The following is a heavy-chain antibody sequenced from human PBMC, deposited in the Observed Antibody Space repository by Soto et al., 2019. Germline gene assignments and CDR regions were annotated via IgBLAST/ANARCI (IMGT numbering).Heavy chain of an antibody. V-gene: IGHV1-8*01. D-gene: IGHD2-15*01. CDR3: ARVAVAARPRWYNWFDP. CDR1: GYTFTDYD. Sequence: GASVKVSCKTSGYTFTDYDINGVRQATGQGLEWIGWMNPNSGETGYAQKFQGRVTMTRSASLSTAYLELSSLRSEDTAVYYCARVAVAARPRWYNWFDPWGQGTLVTVSS. CDR2: MNPNSGET. J-gene: IGHJ5*02.